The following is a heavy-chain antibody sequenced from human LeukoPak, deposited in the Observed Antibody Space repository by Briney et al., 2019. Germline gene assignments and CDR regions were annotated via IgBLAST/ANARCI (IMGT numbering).Heavy chain of an antibody. CDR2: IYSGGST. Sequence: GGSLRLSCAASGFTFSDYYMRWVRQAPGKGLEWVSVIYSGGSTHYADSVKGRFTISRDNSKNTLYLQMNSLRAEDTAVYYCARDRLHYDSLTGYPADWGQGTLVTVSS. CDR1: GFTFSDYY. V-gene: IGHV3-66*01. D-gene: IGHD3-9*01. J-gene: IGHJ4*02. CDR3: ARDRLHYDSLTGYPAD.